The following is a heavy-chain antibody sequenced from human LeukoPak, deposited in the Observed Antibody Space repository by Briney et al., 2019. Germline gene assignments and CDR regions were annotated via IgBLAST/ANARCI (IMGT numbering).Heavy chain of an antibody. V-gene: IGHV4-39*01. J-gene: IGHJ5*02. Sequence: SETLSLTCTVSGGSISSSSYYWGWIRQPPGKGLEWIGSIYYSGSTYYNPSLKSRVTISVDTSKNQFSLKLSSVTAADTAVYYCARNSGYCSSTSCSRFDPWGQGTLVTASS. CDR2: IYYSGST. D-gene: IGHD2-2*01. CDR1: GGSISSSSYY. CDR3: ARNSGYCSSTSCSRFDP.